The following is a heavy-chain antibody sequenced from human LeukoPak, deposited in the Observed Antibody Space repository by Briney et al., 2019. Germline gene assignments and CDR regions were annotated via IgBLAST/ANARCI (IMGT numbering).Heavy chain of an antibody. Sequence: PWETLSLTCTVSGGSISRYWSWIRQPPGKGLEWIGYVYHSGSTNYSPSLKSRVTISIDTSKNQFSLKLNSVTAADTAVYYCVRTLYGDYYDAWGQRTLVT. CDR3: VRTLYGDYYDA. D-gene: IGHD4-17*01. J-gene: IGHJ4*02. CDR1: GGSISRY. CDR2: VYHSGST. V-gene: IGHV4-59*08.